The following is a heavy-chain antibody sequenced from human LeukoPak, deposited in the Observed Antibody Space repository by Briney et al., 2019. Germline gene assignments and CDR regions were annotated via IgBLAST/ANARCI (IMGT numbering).Heavy chain of an antibody. Sequence: GASVKVSCKASGYTFTSYYLHWVRQAPGQGLEWMGIINPNGGSTSNAQEFQGRVTMTRDTSTSTVYMELSRLRSEDTAVYYCARVRYYDNGGYSHFDYWGQGTLVTVSS. CDR2: INPNGGST. J-gene: IGHJ4*02. CDR3: ARVRYYDNGGYSHFDY. D-gene: IGHD3-22*01. CDR1: GYTFTSYY. V-gene: IGHV1-46*01.